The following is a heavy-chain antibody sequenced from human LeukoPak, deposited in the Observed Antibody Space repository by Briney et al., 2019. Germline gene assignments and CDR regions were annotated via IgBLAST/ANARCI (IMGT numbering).Heavy chain of an antibody. D-gene: IGHD3-16*02. CDR3: ARGPLYYDYVWGSYRKRYDAFDI. J-gene: IGHJ3*02. Sequence: PSETLSLTCAVYGGSFSGYYWSWVRQPPGKGMEWIGEINHSGSNKYNTYLKRGVTISVDTSKNQFSLKLSSVTAADTAVYYCARGPLYYDYVWGSYRKRYDAFDIWGQGTMVTVSS. V-gene: IGHV4-34*01. CDR2: INHSGSN. CDR1: GGSFSGYY.